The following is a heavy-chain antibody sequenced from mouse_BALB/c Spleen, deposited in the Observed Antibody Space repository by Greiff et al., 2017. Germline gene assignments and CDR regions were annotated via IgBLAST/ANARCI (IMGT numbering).Heavy chain of an antibody. V-gene: IGHV3-8*02. CDR1: GDSITSGY. Sequence: EVKVEESGPSLVKPSQTLSLTCSVTGDSITSGYWNWIRKFPGNKLEYMGYISYSGSTYYNPSLKSRISITRDTSKNQYYLQLNSVTTEDTATYYCARAFTTASVAYWGQGTLVTVSA. CDR2: ISYSGST. D-gene: IGHD1-2*01. CDR3: ARAFTTASVAY. J-gene: IGHJ3*01.